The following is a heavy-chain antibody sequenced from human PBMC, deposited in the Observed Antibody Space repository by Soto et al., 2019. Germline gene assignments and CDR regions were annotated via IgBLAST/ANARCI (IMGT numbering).Heavy chain of an antibody. CDR2: IKQDGSEK. V-gene: IGHV3-7*01. D-gene: IGHD2-2*02. CDR1: GFTFSSYW. Sequence: GGSLRLSCAASGFTFSSYWMSWVRQAPGKGLEWVANIKQDGSEKYYVDSVKGRFTISRDNAKNSLYLQMNSLRAEDTAVYYCARFVVVPAAISGMDVWGQGTTVTSP. CDR3: ARFVVVPAAISGMDV. J-gene: IGHJ6*02.